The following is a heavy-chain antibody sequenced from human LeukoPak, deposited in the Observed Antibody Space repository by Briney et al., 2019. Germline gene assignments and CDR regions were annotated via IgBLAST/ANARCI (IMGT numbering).Heavy chain of an antibody. CDR1: GYTFTGYY. CDR2: INPNSGGT. V-gene: IGHV1-2*02. CDR3: ARDSGTTGTTGDY. J-gene: IGHJ4*02. Sequence: ASVKVSCKASGYTFTGYYMHWVRQAPGQGLEWMGWINPNSGGTNYAQKFQGRVTMTRDTSISTAYMELSRLRSDDTAVYYRARDSGTTGTTGDYWGQGTLVTVSS. D-gene: IGHD1-1*01.